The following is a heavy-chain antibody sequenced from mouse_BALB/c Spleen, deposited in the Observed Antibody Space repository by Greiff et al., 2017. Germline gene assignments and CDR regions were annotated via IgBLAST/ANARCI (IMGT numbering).Heavy chain of an antibody. CDR1: GYTFTSYD. V-gene: IGHV1S56*01. D-gene: IGHD1-1*01. Sequence: QVQLQQSGAELVKPGASVKLSCKASGYTFTSYDINWVRQRPEQGLEWIGRIFPGDGSTKYNEKFKGKATLTTDKSSSTAYMQLSRLTSEDSAVYFCARSYYYGSSYFWYFDVWGAGTTVTVSS. CDR3: ARSYYYGSSYFWYFDV. J-gene: IGHJ1*01. CDR2: IFPGDGST.